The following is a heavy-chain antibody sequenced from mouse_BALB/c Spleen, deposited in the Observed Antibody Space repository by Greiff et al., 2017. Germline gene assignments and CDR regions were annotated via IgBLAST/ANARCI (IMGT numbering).Heavy chain of an antibody. V-gene: IGHV1-5*01. Sequence: EVQLVESGTVLARPGASVKMSCKASGYSFTSYWMHWVKQRPGQGLEWIGAIYPGNSDTSYNQKFKGKAKLTAVTSASTAYMELSSLTNEDSAVYYCTRRGTARATSWFAYWGQGTLVTVSA. CDR2: IYPGNSDT. J-gene: IGHJ3*01. CDR3: TRRGTARATSWFAY. CDR1: GYSFTSYW. D-gene: IGHD3-2*01.